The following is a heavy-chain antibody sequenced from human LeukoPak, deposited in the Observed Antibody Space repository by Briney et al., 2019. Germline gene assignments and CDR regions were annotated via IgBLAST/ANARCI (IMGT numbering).Heavy chain of an antibody. J-gene: IGHJ4*02. CDR2: ISFSGVTT. CDR3: VKLGPNAMDGELLNARLDY. CDR1: GFSFSSYA. V-gene: IGHV3-23*01. D-gene: IGHD3-10*01. Sequence: GGSLRLSCAASGFSFSSYAMSWVRQAPGKGLEWVSAISFSGVTTYYADSVKGRVTISRDNSKNTLYLHMNSLRADDTAVYYCVKLGPNAMDGELLNARLDYWGQGTLVTVSS.